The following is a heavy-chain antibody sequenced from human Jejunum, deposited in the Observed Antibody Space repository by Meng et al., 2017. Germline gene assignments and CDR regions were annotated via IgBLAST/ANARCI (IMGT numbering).Heavy chain of an antibody. V-gene: IGHV3-74*01. Sequence: GESLKISYEASGFTFSGYWMHWLRQDPGKGLEWVSRINNESTDTRYADSVKGRFTVSRDNAKNTLYLHMNSLRAEDTAVYYCARGLRDYWGQGTLVTVSS. D-gene: IGHD3-10*01. J-gene: IGHJ4*02. CDR3: ARGLRDY. CDR2: INNESTDT. CDR1: GFTFSGYW.